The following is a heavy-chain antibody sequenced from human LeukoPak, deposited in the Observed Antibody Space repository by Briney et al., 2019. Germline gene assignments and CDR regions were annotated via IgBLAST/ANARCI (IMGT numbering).Heavy chain of an antibody. D-gene: IGHD3-3*01. J-gene: IGHJ5*02. V-gene: IGHV1-69*13. CDR2: IIPIFGTA. Sequence: ASVKVSCKASGGTFSSYAISWVRQAPGQGLEWMGGIIPIFGTANYAQKFQGRATITADESTSTAYMELSSLRSEDTAVYYCARANFGVVIMPTNWFDPWAREPWSPSPQ. CDR3: ARANFGVVIMPTNWFDP. CDR1: GGTFSSYA.